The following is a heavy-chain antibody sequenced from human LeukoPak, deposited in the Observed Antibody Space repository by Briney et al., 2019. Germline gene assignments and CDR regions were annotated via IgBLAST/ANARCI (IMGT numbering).Heavy chain of an antibody. CDR3: ARDPRNVGLAP. CDR1: GFTFRTSW. D-gene: IGHD2-15*01. CDR2: INPDGSEK. Sequence: GGSLRLSCAVSGFTFRTSWMTWVRQAPGRGLERVAIINPDGSEKYYLESLKGRFTMSRDNVKNTLYLQMNSLRVEDTAVYYCARDPRNVGLAPWGQGTLVTVSS. V-gene: IGHV3-7*01. J-gene: IGHJ5*02.